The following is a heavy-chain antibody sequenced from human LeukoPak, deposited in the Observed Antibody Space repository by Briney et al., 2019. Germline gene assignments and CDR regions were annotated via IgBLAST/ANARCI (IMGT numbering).Heavy chain of an antibody. CDR2: INPNRGGT. D-gene: IGHD2-21*02. V-gene: IGHV1-2*06. J-gene: IGHJ6*03. CDR1: GYTFTGYY. Sequence: ASVKVSCKASGYTFTGYYMHWVRQAPGQGLEGMGRINPNRGGTKYAQKLQDRVTMTRDTSISTAYMELSRLRSDDTAVHYCARNPPTATVPYYYYYMDVWGKGTTVTVSS. CDR3: ARNPPTATVPYYYYYMDV.